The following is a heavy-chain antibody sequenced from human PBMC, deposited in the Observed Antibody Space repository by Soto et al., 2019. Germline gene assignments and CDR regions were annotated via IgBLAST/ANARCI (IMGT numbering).Heavy chain of an antibody. D-gene: IGHD2-21*01. J-gene: IGHJ6*02. Sequence: SETLSLTCTFSGGSITSISNHYCSWIRQTPGKGLEWIGYMSYSGYTSYKPSLKSRDIISVDTSKKQLSLSLTSVTAADTSVYYCAASCVGCGGFNYYGMDVWGQGTTVTVSS. CDR3: AASCVGCGGFNYYGMDV. CDR2: MSYSGYT. CDR1: GGSITSISNHY. V-gene: IGHV4-59*08.